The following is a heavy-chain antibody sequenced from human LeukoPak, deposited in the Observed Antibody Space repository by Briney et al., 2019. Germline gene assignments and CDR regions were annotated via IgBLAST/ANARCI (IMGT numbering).Heavy chain of an antibody. D-gene: IGHD3-10*01. CDR1: GASIRSYY. CDR2: IYYSGST. J-gene: IGHJ6*02. CDR3: ARGRVRGVIITGHYYYGMDV. V-gene: IGHV4-59*01. Sequence: SETLSLTCTVSGASIRSYYWSWIRQPPGKGLEWIGYIYYSGSTNYNPSLKSRVTISVDTSKNQFSLKLSSVTAADTAVYYCARGRVRGVIITGHYYYGMDVWGQGTTVTVSS.